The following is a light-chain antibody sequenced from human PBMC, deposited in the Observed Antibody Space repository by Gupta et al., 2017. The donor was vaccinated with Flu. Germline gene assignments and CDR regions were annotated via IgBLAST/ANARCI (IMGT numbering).Light chain of an antibody. CDR3: RQTEHWPST. J-gene: IGKJ2*02. V-gene: IGKV2-30*01. CDR2: KGS. Sequence: DVVMTQSPLSLSVTLGQPASISCRSSQYLVYTDGNTYLSWFQQRPGQSPRRLIYKGSHRDSGVPDRFSGSGSGTDFTLKISRGEAEDVGVYYCRQTEHWPSTFGHGTKVEIK. CDR1: QYLVYTDGNTY.